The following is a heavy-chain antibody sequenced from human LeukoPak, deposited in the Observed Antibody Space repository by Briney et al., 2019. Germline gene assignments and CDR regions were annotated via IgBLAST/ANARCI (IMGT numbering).Heavy chain of an antibody. Sequence: GGSLRLSCAASGFTFSNAWMSWVRQAPGKGLEWVGRIKSKTDGGTTDYAAPVKGRFTISRDDSKNTLYLQMNSLKTEDTAVYYCTTVIRSSSWPPYYYYMDVWGKGTTVTVSS. V-gene: IGHV3-15*01. D-gene: IGHD6-13*01. CDR2: IKSKTDGGTT. CDR1: GFTFSNAW. CDR3: TTVIRSSSWPPYYYYMDV. J-gene: IGHJ6*03.